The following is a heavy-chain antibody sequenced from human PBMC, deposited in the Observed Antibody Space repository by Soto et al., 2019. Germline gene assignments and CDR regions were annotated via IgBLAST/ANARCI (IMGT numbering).Heavy chain of an antibody. D-gene: IGHD2-8*01. CDR1: GFTFSDYY. CDR3: ARLILTMAFDI. J-gene: IGHJ3*02. CDR2: ISSSGSNM. Sequence: QVQLVESGGGLVKPGESLRISCAASGFTFSDYYMSWIRQAPGKGLEWISYISSSGSNMYYADSVKGRFTISRDNAKNSLYLQMNSLRAEDTAVYYCARLILTMAFDIWGQGTMVTVSS. V-gene: IGHV3-11*04.